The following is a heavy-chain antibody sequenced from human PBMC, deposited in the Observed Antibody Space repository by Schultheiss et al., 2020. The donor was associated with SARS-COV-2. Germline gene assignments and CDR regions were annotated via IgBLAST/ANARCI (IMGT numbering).Heavy chain of an antibody. J-gene: IGHJ6*02. Sequence: SETLSLTCTVSGGSVNSGSYYWSWLRQPPGKGLEWIGYIYYSGSTNYNPSLKSRVTISVDTSKNQFSLKLSSVTAADTAVYYCARVDIVVIPAAMLHMDVWGQGTTVTVSS. CDR1: GGSVNSGSYY. CDR3: ARVDIVVIPAAMLHMDV. V-gene: IGHV4-61*01. CDR2: IYYSGST. D-gene: IGHD2-2*01.